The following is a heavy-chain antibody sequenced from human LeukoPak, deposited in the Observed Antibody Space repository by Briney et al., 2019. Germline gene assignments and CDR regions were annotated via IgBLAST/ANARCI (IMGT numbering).Heavy chain of an antibody. J-gene: IGHJ3*02. CDR2: INPSGGST. D-gene: IGHD3-10*01. Sequence: ASVKVSCKASGYTFTSYYMHWVRQAPGQGLEWMGIINPSGGSTGYAQKFQGRVTMTRDMSTSTVYMELSSLRSEDTAVYYCAEGSGLRGAFDIWGQGTMVTVSS. CDR1: GYTFTSYY. CDR3: AEGSGLRGAFDI. V-gene: IGHV1-46*01.